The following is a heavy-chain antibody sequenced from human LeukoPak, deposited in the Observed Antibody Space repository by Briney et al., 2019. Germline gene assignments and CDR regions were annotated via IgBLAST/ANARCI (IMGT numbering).Heavy chain of an antibody. V-gene: IGHV3-33*01. Sequence: GTSLRLSCAASGFSFSTYAMHWVRQAPGKGLDWVAMIWSDASNQYYADSVKGRFTISRDNSKNTLYLQLNSLRAEDTAVYYCARGSHYYDGIWGQGTMVTVSS. J-gene: IGHJ3*02. CDR2: IWSDASNQ. D-gene: IGHD3-22*01. CDR1: GFSFSTYA. CDR3: ARGSHYYDGI.